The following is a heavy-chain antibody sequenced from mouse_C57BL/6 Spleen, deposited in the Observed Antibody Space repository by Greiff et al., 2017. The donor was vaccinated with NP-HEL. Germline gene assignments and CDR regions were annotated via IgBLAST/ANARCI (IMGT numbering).Heavy chain of an antibody. CDR3: AREYGSSYDYAMDY. Sequence: QVQLKQSGAELVKPGASVKISCTASGYAFSSYWMNWVKQRPGKGLEWIGQIYPGDGDTNYNGKFKGKATLTADKTSSTAYMQLSSLTSEDSAVYFCAREYGSSYDYAMDYWGQGTSVTVSS. J-gene: IGHJ4*01. D-gene: IGHD1-1*01. CDR2: IYPGDGDT. CDR1: GYAFSSYW. V-gene: IGHV1-80*01.